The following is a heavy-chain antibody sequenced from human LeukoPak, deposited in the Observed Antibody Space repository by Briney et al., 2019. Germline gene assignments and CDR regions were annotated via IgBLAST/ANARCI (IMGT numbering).Heavy chain of an antibody. D-gene: IGHD1-26*01. CDR3: ARERVGAPNWSDP. Sequence: ASVKVSCKASGYTFTGYYMHWVRQAPGQGLEWMGWINPNSGGTNYAQKFQGRVTMTRDTSISTAYMELSRLRSDDTAVYYCARERVGAPNWSDPWGQGTLVTVSS. J-gene: IGHJ5*02. CDR1: GYTFTGYY. V-gene: IGHV1-2*02. CDR2: INPNSGGT.